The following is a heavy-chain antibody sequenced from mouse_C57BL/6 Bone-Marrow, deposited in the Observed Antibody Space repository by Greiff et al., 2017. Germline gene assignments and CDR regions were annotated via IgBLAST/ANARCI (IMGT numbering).Heavy chain of an antibody. V-gene: IGHV14-4*01. CDR2: IDPENGDT. D-gene: IGHD2-4*01. J-gene: IGHJ3*01. Sequence: EVQLQESGAELVRPGASVKLSCTASGFNIKDDYMHWVKQRPEQGLEWIGWIDPENGDTEYASKFQGKATITADTSSNTAYLQLSSLTSEDTAVYCCTTRTYYDSWFAYWGQGTLVTVSA. CDR1: GFNIKDDY. CDR3: TTRTYYDSWFAY.